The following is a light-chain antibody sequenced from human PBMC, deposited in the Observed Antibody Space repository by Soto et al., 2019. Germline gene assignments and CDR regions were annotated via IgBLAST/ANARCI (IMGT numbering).Light chain of an antibody. CDR2: RTF. J-gene: IGKJ5*01. Sequence: IVLTQSPGTLSLSPGERATLSCRASQPITSRYLAWYQHQPVQAPRLLIYRTFARAPGIPDRFSGGGSGTDFTLTISRLEREDYAVYYYRDYDTSPPRFAQGPGLAI. CDR3: RDYDTSPPR. V-gene: IGKV3-20*01. CDR1: QPITSRY.